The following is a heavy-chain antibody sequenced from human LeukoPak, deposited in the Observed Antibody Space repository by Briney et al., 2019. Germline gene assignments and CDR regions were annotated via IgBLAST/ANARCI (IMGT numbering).Heavy chain of an antibody. Sequence: SETLSLTCAVYGGSFSGYYWSWIRQPPGKGLEWIGEINHSGSTNYNPPLKSRVTISVDTSKNQFSLKLSSVTAADTAVYYCARTKSSGSYPDYWGQGTLVSVSS. J-gene: IGHJ4*02. V-gene: IGHV4-34*01. CDR2: INHSGST. D-gene: IGHD3-22*01. CDR3: ARTKSSGSYPDY. CDR1: GGSFSGYY.